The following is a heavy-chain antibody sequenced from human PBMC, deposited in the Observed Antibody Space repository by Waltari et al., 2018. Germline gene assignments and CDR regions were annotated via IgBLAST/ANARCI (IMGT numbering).Heavy chain of an antibody. CDR3: ARADRGRSGKYASPAWGP. CDR1: GGGSFSGYY. Sequence: QVQLQQWGAGLLKPSETLSLTCAVYGGGSFSGYYWSWIRQPPGKGLEWIGEIDHSGNTNYNPSLKHRLTISLDTSKTQFSLKMRSVTAADTAVYYCARADRGRSGKYASPAWGPWGQGTLVTVSS. J-gene: IGHJ5*02. D-gene: IGHD1-26*01. V-gene: IGHV4-34*01. CDR2: IDHSGNT.